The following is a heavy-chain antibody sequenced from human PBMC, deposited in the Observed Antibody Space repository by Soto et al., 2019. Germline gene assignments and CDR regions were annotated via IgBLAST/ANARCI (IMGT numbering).Heavy chain of an antibody. CDR1: GGSISGYY. CDR2: IYTSGNI. V-gene: IGHV4-4*07. J-gene: IGHJ4*02. CDR3: VRGGARAVAATFDY. Sequence: SETLSLTCTVSGGSISGYYWSWIRQTAGKGLEWIGRIYTSGNIDYSPSLKSRVTMSVDTSKNQFSLNLTSVTAADTAVYYCVRGGARAVAATFDYWGQGSPLTVSS. D-gene: IGHD2-15*01.